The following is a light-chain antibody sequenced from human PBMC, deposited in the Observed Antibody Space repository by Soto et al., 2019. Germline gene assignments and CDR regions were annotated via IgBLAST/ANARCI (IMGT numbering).Light chain of an antibody. V-gene: IGKV1-9*01. J-gene: IGKJ4*01. CDR2: DAS. Sequence: DIQLTQSPSFLSASVGDRVTITCRASQGISSHLAWYQQKPGKAPKLLIFDASSLQRGVPSRFSGSGHGTEFTLTVSSLQPEDFATYYCLHLNNDPLTFGGETKVAIK. CDR3: LHLNNDPLT. CDR1: QGISSH.